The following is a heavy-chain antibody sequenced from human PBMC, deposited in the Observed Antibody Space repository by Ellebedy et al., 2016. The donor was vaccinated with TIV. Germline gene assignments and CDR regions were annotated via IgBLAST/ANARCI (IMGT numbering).Heavy chain of an antibody. CDR2: IYYSGST. D-gene: IGHD1-1*01. J-gene: IGHJ4*02. V-gene: IGHV4-39*07. CDR1: GGAISSTGHY. Sequence: MPSETLSLTCTVSGGAISSTGHYWGWIRQPPGKGLEWIGSIYYSGSTNYNPPLKSRVTILVDTSKNQVSLRVTSVAAADTAVYFCARIQLWTRDFDYWGPGILVTVSS. CDR3: ARIQLWTRDFDY.